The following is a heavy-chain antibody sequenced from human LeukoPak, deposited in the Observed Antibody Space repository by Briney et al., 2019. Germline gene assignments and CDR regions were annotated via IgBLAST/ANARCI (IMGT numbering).Heavy chain of an antibody. CDR2: IYYSGST. V-gene: IGHV4-39*01. D-gene: IGHD3-3*01. CDR1: GGSISSSSYY. J-gene: IGHJ4*02. CDR3: ARLTLVVFGVDHHSY. Sequence: KSSETLSLTCIVSGGSISSSSYYWGWIRQPPGKGLEWIGSIYYSGSTYYNPSLKSRVTISVDTSKNQFSLKLSSVTAADTAVYYCARLTLVVFGVDHHSYWGQGTLVTVSS.